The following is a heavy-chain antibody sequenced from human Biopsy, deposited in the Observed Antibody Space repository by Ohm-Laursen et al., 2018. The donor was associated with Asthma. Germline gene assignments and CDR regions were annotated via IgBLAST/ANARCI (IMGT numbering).Heavy chain of an antibody. CDR2: IWYDGGKK. Sequence: RSLRLSCAASGFTFSDHGMHWVRQAPGKGLEWVAVIWYDGGKKDYADSVKGRFSISRDNSKNTLYLQMNSLRAEDTAVYYRARDIVATMIGYYYYGMDVWGQGTTVTVSS. CDR1: GFTFSDHG. V-gene: IGHV3-33*01. CDR3: ARDIVATMIGYYYYGMDV. D-gene: IGHD5-12*01. J-gene: IGHJ6*02.